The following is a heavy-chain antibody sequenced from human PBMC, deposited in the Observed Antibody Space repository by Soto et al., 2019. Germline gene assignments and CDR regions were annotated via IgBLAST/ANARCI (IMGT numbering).Heavy chain of an antibody. J-gene: IGHJ4*02. V-gene: IGHV1-18*01. Sequence: SVKVSCKASGYTFTSYIISWVRQAPGQGLEWMGWISAYNGNTNYAQKLQGRVTMTTDTSTSTAYMELRSLRSDDTAVYYCARVWAAAGPFDYWGQGTLVTVSS. CDR3: ARVWAAAGPFDY. D-gene: IGHD6-13*01. CDR2: ISAYNGNT. CDR1: GYTFTSYI.